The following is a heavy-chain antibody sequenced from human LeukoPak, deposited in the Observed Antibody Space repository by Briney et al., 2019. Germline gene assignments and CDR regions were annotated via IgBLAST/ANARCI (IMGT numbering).Heavy chain of an antibody. Sequence: ASVKVSCKASGYTFTTYSLAWVRQAPGQSLEWMGWISVNNGGTNYAQSFQDRVTLTRDTSTNTAYLELRSLRSDDTAIIYCTTATQPRGYFLHWGQGTLVTVSS. CDR3: TTATQPRGYFLH. CDR2: ISVNNGGT. D-gene: IGHD2-2*01. J-gene: IGHJ1*01. CDR1: GYTFTTYS. V-gene: IGHV1-18*01.